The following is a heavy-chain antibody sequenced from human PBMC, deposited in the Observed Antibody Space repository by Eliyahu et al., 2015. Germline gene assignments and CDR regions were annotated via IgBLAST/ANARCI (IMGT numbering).Heavy chain of an antibody. V-gene: IGHV3-23*01. D-gene: IGHD1-26*01. CDR3: AKLMGATTSLFDY. Sequence: EVQLLESGGGLVQPGGSLRLSCAASXFTFSSYAMSWVRQAPGKGLEWVSAISGSGGSTYYADSVKGRFTISRDNSKNTLYLQMNSLRAEDTAVYYCAKLMGATTSLFDYWGQGTLVTVSS. CDR2: ISGSGGST. CDR1: XFTFSSYA. J-gene: IGHJ4*02.